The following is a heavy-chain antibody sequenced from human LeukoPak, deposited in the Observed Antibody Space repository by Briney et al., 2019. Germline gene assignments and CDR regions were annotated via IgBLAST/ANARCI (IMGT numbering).Heavy chain of an antibody. V-gene: IGHV4-59*12. CDR3: ARGSNIVVVTATHSPYFDY. CDR2: IYYSGST. J-gene: IGHJ4*02. D-gene: IGHD2-21*02. Sequence: SETLSLTCTVSGGSISSYYWSWIRQPPGKGLEWIGYIYYSGSTNYNPSLKSRVTISVDTSKNQFSLKLSSVTAADTAVYYCARGSNIVVVTATHSPYFDYWGQGTLVTVSS. CDR1: GGSISSYY.